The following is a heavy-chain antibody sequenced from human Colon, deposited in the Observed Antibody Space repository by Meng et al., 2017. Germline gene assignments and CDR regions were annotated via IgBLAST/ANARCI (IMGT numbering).Heavy chain of an antibody. CDR1: GGSINSSNW. Sequence: QVQLQESGPGLVKPSGTLSPPCAVSGGSINSSNWWLWVRQPPGKGLEWLGEIYHGGNTNYNPSLKSRVTLSLDKSKNQFSLRLTSVTAADTAMYYCSRGVVAGAMVWFDPWGPGTLVTVSS. D-gene: IGHD2-2*01. J-gene: IGHJ5*02. V-gene: IGHV4-4*02. CDR3: SRGVVAGAMVWFDP. CDR2: IYHGGNT.